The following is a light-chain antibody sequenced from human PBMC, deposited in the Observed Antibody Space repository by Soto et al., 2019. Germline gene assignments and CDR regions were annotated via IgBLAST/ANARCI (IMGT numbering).Light chain of an antibody. CDR1: SSDVGSSNL. CDR2: EGS. Sequence: QSALTQPASVSGSPGQSITISGTGTSSDVGSSNLVSWYQQHPGKAPKVMIFEGSQRPSGVSHRFSGSKSGNTASLTISGLQAEDEADYYCCSFASSRTYVFGTGTKVTVL. V-gene: IGLV2-23*01. J-gene: IGLJ1*01. CDR3: CSFASSRTYV.